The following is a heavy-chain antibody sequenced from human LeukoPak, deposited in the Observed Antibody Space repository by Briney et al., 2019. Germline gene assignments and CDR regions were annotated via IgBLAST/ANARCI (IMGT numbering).Heavy chain of an antibody. CDR1: GYSISSGYY. Sequence: KPSETLFLTFSVSGYSISSGYYWGWIRQPPGKGLEWIGSIYHSGSTYYNPCLKSRVTISVDTSKNQFSLKLSSVTAADTAVYYCARLLSYDFWSGYLPGAFDIWGQGTMVTVSS. CDR2: IYHSGST. D-gene: IGHD3-3*01. J-gene: IGHJ3*02. V-gene: IGHV4-38-2*01. CDR3: ARLLSYDFWSGYLPGAFDI.